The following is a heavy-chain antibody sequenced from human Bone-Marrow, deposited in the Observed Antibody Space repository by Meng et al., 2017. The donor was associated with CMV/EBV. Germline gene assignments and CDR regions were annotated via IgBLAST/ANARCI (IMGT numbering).Heavy chain of an antibody. CDR2: IIPIFGTA. CDR3: ARTGGDYVWGSYPPSSDAFDI. J-gene: IGHJ3*02. D-gene: IGHD3-16*02. V-gene: IGHV1-69*05. Sequence: SVKVSCKASGYTFTGYYMHWVRQAPGQGLEWMGGIIPIFGTANYAQKFQGRVTITTDESTSTAYMELSSLRSEDTAVYYCARTGGDYVWGSYPPSSDAFDIWGQGTMVTVSS. CDR1: GYTFTGYY.